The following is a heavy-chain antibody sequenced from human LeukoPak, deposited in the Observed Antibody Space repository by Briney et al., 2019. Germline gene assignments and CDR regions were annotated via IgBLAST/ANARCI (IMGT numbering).Heavy chain of an antibody. CDR1: GFTLSSYW. CDR2: IKQDGSEK. Sequence: GGALRVSCAASGFTLSSYWMSWVRQAPGKGLEWVANIKQDGSEKYYVDSVKGRFTISRDNAKNSLYLQMNSLRAEDTAVYFCARGQTTVTNWGQGTLVTVSS. CDR3: ARGQTTVTN. V-gene: IGHV3-7*03. J-gene: IGHJ4*02. D-gene: IGHD4-17*01.